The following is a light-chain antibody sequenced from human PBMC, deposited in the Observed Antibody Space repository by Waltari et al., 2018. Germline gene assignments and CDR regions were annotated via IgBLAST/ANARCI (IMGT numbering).Light chain of an antibody. J-gene: IGLJ7*01. CDR3: GTWDSSLSGAV. CDR1: SSNIGNNY. CDR2: EIS. V-gene: IGLV1-51*02. Sequence: QSVLTQPPSVSAAPGQRVTISCSGGSSNIGNNYVSWYRQFPGTAPKLLIYEISGLPAGSPGRSSGSKSGTAATLDITGLQAGDEADYYCGTWDSSLSGAVFGGGTHLTVL.